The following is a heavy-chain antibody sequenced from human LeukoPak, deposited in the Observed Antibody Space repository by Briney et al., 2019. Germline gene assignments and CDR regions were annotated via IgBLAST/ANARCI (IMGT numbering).Heavy chain of an antibody. D-gene: IGHD2-2*01. V-gene: IGHV1-69*04. CDR3: ARGYCSSTSCYGDYYYGMDV. Sequence: ASVKASCKASGGTFSSYAISWVRQAPGQGLEWMGRIIPILGIANYAQKFQGRVTITADKSTSTAYMELSSLRSEDTAVYYCARGYCSSTSCYGDYYYGMDVRGQGTTVTVSS. J-gene: IGHJ6*02. CDR1: GGTFSSYA. CDR2: IIPILGIA.